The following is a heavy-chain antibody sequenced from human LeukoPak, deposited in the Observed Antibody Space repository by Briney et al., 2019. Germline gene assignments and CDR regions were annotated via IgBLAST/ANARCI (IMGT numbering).Heavy chain of an antibody. V-gene: IGHV4-39*01. D-gene: IGHD4-17*01. CDR2: IYYSGST. CDR1: GGSISSSSYY. J-gene: IGHJ4*02. CDR3: SATVTTGGYYFDY. Sequence: PSETLSLTCTVSGGSISSSSYYWGWIRQPPGKGLEWIGSIYYSGSTYYNPSLKSRVTISVDTSKNQFSLKLSSVTAADTAVYYCSATVTTGGYYFDYWGQGTLVTASS.